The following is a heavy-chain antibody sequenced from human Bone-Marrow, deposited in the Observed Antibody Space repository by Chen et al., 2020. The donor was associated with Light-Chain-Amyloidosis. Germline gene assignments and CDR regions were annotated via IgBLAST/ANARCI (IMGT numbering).Heavy chain of an antibody. J-gene: IGHJ5*02. CDR2: VHYSGTT. CDR1: GRSISSLSYF. V-gene: IGHV4-39*01. D-gene: IGHD3-3*01. CDR3: ARRIWSGSPFDP. Sequence: QLQLQESGPGLVEPSETLSLTCTVSGRSISSLSYFWGWIRRPPGKGLEWIGSVHYSGTTSYNPSLKSRVTISLDTSRNQFSLNLRSVTAADTAVYYCARRIWSGSPFDPWGQGTLVTVSS.